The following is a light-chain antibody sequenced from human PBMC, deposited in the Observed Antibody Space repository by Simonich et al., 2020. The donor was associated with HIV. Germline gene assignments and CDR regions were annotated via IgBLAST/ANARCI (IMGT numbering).Light chain of an antibody. J-gene: IGKJ1*01. CDR1: QGVSNS. Sequence: DILMTQSPSSLPASVGDRVTITCRASQGVSNSLAWYQQKPGKAPKLLLSASSRLESGVASRFSGSGSVTDYTLTISSLQPEDFATYYCQQFFSTPWTFGQGTKVEIK. CDR2: ASS. V-gene: IGKV1-NL1*01. CDR3: QQFFSTPWT.